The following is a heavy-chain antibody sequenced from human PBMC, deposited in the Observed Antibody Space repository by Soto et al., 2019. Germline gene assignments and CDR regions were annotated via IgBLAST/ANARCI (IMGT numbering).Heavy chain of an antibody. V-gene: IGHV1-2*02. D-gene: IGHD6-25*01. Sequence: GASVKVSFKASGYTFTGFHIFWVRQAPGRGLEWVGWIDPNTGDTSYAQNLQGRVTLTRDTSISTAYLELSSLRPDDTAVYYCATRLPSDFWGQGTPVTVSS. J-gene: IGHJ4*02. CDR3: ATRLPSDF. CDR2: IDPNTGDT. CDR1: GYTFTGFH.